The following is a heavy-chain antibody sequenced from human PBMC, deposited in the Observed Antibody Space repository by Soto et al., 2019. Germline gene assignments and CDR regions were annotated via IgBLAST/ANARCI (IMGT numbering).Heavy chain of an antibody. Sequence: SETLSLTCAVYGGSFSGYYWSWIRQPPGKGLEWIGEINHSGSTNYNPSLKSRVTISVDTSKNQFSLKLSSVTAADTAVYYCARAAPVAGIFGFDYWGQGTLVTVSS. CDR1: GGSFSGYY. J-gene: IGHJ4*02. CDR3: ARAAPVAGIFGFDY. D-gene: IGHD6-19*01. V-gene: IGHV4-34*01. CDR2: INHSGST.